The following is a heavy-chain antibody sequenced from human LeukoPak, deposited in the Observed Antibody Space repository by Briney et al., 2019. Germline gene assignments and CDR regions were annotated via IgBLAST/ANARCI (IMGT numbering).Heavy chain of an antibody. CDR1: GGSISSYY. CDR2: IYYSGST. CDR3: ARVPYYDSSGSLGFDY. D-gene: IGHD3-22*01. J-gene: IGHJ4*02. V-gene: IGHV4-59*01. Sequence: SETLSLTCTVSGGSISSYYWSWIRQPPGKGLEWIGYIYYSGSTNYNPSLKSRVTISVDTSKNQFSLKQSSVTAADTAVYYCARVPYYDSSGSLGFDYWGQGTLVTVSS.